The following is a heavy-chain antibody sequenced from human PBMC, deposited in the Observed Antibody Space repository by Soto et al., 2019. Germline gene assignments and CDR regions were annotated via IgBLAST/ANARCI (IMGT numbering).Heavy chain of an antibody. CDR3: EPDKPEAGRPGFDT. CDR1: GDSISSGSYY. Sequence: SETLSLTCTVSGDSISSGSYYWNWIRQHPGKGLGWIGYMYYSGSTYYNPSLKSRITISRDTSKNQFSLRLSSVTAADTAMYYREPDKPEAGRPGFDTWGQGILVTVSS. J-gene: IGHJ5*02. CDR2: MYYSGST. V-gene: IGHV4-31*03. D-gene: IGHD6-25*01.